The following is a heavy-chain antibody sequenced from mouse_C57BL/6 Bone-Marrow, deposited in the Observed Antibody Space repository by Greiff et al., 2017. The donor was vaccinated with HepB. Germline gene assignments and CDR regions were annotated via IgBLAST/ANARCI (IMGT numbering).Heavy chain of an antibody. Sequence: EVQVVESGGGLVKPGGSLKLSCAASGFTFSDYGMHWVRQAPEKGLEWVAYISSGSSTIYYADTVKGRFTISRDNAKNTLFLQMTSLRSEDTAMYYCARWDTTVVFDYWGQGTTLTVSS. CDR1: GFTFSDYG. D-gene: IGHD1-1*01. V-gene: IGHV5-17*01. CDR2: ISSGSSTI. CDR3: ARWDTTVVFDY. J-gene: IGHJ2*01.